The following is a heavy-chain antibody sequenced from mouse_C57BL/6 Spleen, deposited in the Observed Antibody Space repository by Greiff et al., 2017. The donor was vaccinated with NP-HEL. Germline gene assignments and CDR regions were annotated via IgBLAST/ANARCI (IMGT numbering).Heavy chain of an antibody. CDR3: TRNYYYGSSLAWFAY. V-gene: IGHV1-5*01. CDR1: GYTFTSYW. Sequence: VQLQQSGTVLARPGASVKMSCKTSGYTFTSYWMHWVKQRPGQGLEWIGALYPGNSDTSYNQKFKGKAKLTAVTSASTAYMELSSLTNEDSAVYYCTRNYYYGSSLAWFAYWGQGTLVTVSA. D-gene: IGHD1-1*01. J-gene: IGHJ3*01. CDR2: LYPGNSDT.